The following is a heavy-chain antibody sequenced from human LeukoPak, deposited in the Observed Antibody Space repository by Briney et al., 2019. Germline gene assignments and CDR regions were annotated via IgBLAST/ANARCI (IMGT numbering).Heavy chain of an antibody. CDR3: ARTYSSGWYDY. CDR1: GYTFTGSF. J-gene: IGHJ4*02. V-gene: IGHV1-8*03. Sequence: GASVKVSCKASGYTFTGSFIHWVRQATGQGLEWMGWMNPNSGNTGYAQKFQGRVTITRNTSISTAYMELSSLRSEDTAVYYCARTYSSGWYDYWGQGTLVTVSS. CDR2: MNPNSGNT. D-gene: IGHD6-19*01.